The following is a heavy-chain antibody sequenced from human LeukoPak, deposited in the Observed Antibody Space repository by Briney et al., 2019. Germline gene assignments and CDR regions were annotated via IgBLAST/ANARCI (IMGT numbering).Heavy chain of an antibody. CDR2: IYYSGST. V-gene: IGHV4-39*07. J-gene: IGHJ4*02. CDR3: ARDGIAVAGLDY. CDR1: GFTFSTFW. D-gene: IGHD6-19*01. Sequence: GSLRLSCAASGFTFSTFWMSWVRQAPGKGLEWIGSIYYSGSTYYNPSLKSRVTISVDTSKNQFSLKLSSVTAADTAVYYCARDGIAVAGLDYWGQGTLVTVSS.